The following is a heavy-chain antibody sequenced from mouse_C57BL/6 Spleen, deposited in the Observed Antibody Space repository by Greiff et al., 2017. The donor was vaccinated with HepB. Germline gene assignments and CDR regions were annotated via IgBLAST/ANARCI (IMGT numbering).Heavy chain of an antibody. Sequence: EVMLVESGGDLVKPGGSLKLSCAASGFTFSSYGMSWVRQTPDKRLEWVATISSGGSYTYYPDSVKGRFTISRDNAKNTLYLQMSSLKSEDTAMYYCARHWYSNDYYAMDYWGQGTSVTVSS. J-gene: IGHJ4*01. D-gene: IGHD2-5*01. CDR1: GFTFSSYG. CDR3: ARHWYSNDYYAMDY. CDR2: ISSGGSYT. V-gene: IGHV5-6*01.